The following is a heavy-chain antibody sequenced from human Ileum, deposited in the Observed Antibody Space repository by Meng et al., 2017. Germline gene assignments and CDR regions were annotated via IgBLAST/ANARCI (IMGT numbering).Heavy chain of an antibody. CDR1: GFTLSSDW. CDR3: ARVWWCGSLCYSIDF. CDR2: IKEDGSDK. V-gene: IGHV3-7*01. J-gene: IGHJ4*01. D-gene: IGHD2-21*01. Sequence: GGPLRLPCAASGFTLSSDWMNWVRQPPGKGLEWVASIKEDGSDKYYLDSVKGRFTISRDNAKNFLYLQMSGLRAEDTAVYYCARVWWCGSLCYSIDFWGQGTLVTVSS.